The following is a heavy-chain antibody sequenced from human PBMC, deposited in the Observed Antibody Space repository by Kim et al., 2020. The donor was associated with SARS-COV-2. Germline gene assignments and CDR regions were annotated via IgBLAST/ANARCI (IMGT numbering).Heavy chain of an antibody. Sequence: YVQKLQGRVNMTRDTSISTAYMELSRLRSDDTAVYYCAREKMYSSGWYDYWGQGTLVTVSS. D-gene: IGHD6-19*01. J-gene: IGHJ4*02. V-gene: IGHV1-2*02. CDR3: AREKMYSSGWYDY.